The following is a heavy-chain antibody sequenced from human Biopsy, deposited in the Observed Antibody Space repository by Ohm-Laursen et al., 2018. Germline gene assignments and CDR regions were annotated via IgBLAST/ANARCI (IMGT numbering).Heavy chain of an antibody. CDR3: ARLNSGTYDASDL. D-gene: IGHD1-26*01. Sequence: SLRLSCTASGFDFNLYEMTWVRQAPGKGMEWISYIYGGGSPVSYADSVKGRFTISRGNAQKSLYLHMNSLRAEDTAIYYCARLNSGTYDASDLWGQGTMVIVSS. CDR2: IYGGGSPV. CDR1: GFDFNLYE. J-gene: IGHJ3*01. V-gene: IGHV3-48*03.